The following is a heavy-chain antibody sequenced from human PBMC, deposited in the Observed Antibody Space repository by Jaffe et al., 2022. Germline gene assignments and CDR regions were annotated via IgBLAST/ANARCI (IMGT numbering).Heavy chain of an antibody. Sequence: QVQLVQSGAEVKKPGASVKVSCKASGYTFTGYYMHWVRQAPGQGLEWMGWINPNSGGTNYAQKFQGRVTMTRDTSISTAYMELSRLRSDDTAVYYCARDRKPPITMVRGVITRYNWFDPWGQGTLVTVSS. V-gene: IGHV1-2*02. CDR3: ARDRKPPITMVRGVITRYNWFDP. CDR1: GYTFTGYY. J-gene: IGHJ5*02. CDR2: INPNSGGT. D-gene: IGHD3-10*01.